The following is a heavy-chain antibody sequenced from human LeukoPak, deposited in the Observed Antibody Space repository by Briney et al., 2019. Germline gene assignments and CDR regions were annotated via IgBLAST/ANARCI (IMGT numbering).Heavy chain of an antibody. CDR2: INPSGGST. D-gene: IGHD6-13*01. J-gene: IGHJ6*03. CDR1: GYTFTSYY. Sequence: ASVKVSCKASGYTFTSYYMHWVRQAPGQGLEWMGIINPSGGSTSYAQKFQGRVTMTRDMSTSTVYMELSSLRSEDTAVYYCARAGSSWYPYYYYMDVWGKGTTVTVSS. CDR3: ARAGSSWYPYYYYMDV. V-gene: IGHV1-46*01.